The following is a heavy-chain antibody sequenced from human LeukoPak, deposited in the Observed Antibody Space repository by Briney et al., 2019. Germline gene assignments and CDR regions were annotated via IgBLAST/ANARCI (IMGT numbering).Heavy chain of an antibody. CDR2: ISAYNGNT. V-gene: IGHV1-18*01. Sequence: ASVKVSCKTSGYTFTMFGISWVRQAPGQGLEWMGWISAYNGNTIYIQKFQGRVTMTTDTSTSTAYMELRSLRSDDTAVYYCASGVTQFDYWGQGTLVTVSS. CDR1: GYTFTMFG. J-gene: IGHJ4*02. CDR3: ASGVTQFDY. D-gene: IGHD3-10*01.